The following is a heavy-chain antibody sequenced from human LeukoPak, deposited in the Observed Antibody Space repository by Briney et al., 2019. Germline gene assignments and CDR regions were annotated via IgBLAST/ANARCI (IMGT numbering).Heavy chain of an antibody. CDR2: IYYSGST. CDR3: ARALYCSSTSCYFSGWFDP. J-gene: IGHJ5*02. D-gene: IGHD2-2*01. CDR1: GGSISSHY. V-gene: IGHV4-59*11. Sequence: SETLSLTCTVSGGSISSHYWSWIRQPPGKGLEWIGYIYYSGSTNYNPSLKSRVTISVDTSKNQFSLKLSSVTAADTAAYYCARALYCSSTSCYFSGWFDPWGQGTLVTVSS.